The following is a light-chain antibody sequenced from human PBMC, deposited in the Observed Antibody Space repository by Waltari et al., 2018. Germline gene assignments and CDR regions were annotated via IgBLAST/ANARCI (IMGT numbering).Light chain of an antibody. CDR1: SIRSYD. Sequence: SSELTQDPAVSVALGQTVRITCQGDSIRSYDASWYQQKPGQAPVLVIYGKNNRPSGIPDRFSGSSSGNTASLTISGAQAEDDADYYCNSRDSSGNHLGVFGGGTKLTVL. CDR2: GKN. J-gene: IGLJ2*01. V-gene: IGLV3-19*01. CDR3: NSRDSSGNHLGV.